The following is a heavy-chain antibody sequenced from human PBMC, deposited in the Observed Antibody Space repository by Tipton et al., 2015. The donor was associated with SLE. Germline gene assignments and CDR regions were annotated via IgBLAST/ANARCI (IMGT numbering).Heavy chain of an antibody. CDR3: ARDAFLDYYGMDV. V-gene: IGHV4-59*12. Sequence: TLSLTCTVSGVSISSYYWSWIRQPPGKGLEWIGYIYYSGSTNYNPSLKSRVTMSVDTSKNQFSLKLRSVTAADTAVYYCARDAFLDYYGMDVWGQGTTVTVSS. CDR2: IYYSGST. D-gene: IGHD3-3*02. J-gene: IGHJ6*02. CDR1: GVSISSYY.